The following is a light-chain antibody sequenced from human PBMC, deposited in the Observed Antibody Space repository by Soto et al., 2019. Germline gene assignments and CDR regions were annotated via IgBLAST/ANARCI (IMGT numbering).Light chain of an antibody. J-gene: IGKJ1*01. CDR1: QSVSSN. CDR2: GAS. Sequence: EIVMTQSPATLSVSPGERVTLSYRASQSVSSNLAWYQHKPGQAPRLLIYGASTRATGIPARFSGSGSGTEFTLTISSLQSEGFAVYYCQQDNNWPPWTFGHVTKVEIK. CDR3: QQDNNWPPWT. V-gene: IGKV3-15*01.